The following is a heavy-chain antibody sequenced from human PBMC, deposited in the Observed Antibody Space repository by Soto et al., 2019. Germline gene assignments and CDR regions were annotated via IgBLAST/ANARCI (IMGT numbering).Heavy chain of an antibody. CDR2: ISAYNGNT. D-gene: IGHD3-16*01. CDR1: GYTFTNFG. CDR3: ASGGNPDDE. V-gene: IGHV1-18*01. Sequence: QVQLVQSGAEVKKPGASVKVSCKTSGYTFTNFGLSWVRQAPGQGLEWMGWISAYNGNTNYAQNFQGRVTMTTDTTTSTAYLAMTGQREEGNGRSYVASGGNPDDEWGQGNLVAL. J-gene: IGHJ4*02.